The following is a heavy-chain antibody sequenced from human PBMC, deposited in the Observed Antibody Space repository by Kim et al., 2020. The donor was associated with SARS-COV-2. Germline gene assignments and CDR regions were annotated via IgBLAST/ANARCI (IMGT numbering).Heavy chain of an antibody. CDR2: IYDSGNT. V-gene: IGHV4-39*07. CDR1: GGSISSSSYY. D-gene: IGHD7-27*01. CDR3: ATDSGARLVYFDY. Sequence: SETLSLTCTVSGGSISSSSYYWGWIRQPPGKGLEWIGSIYDSGNTYYNPSLKSRLTISVDTSKNQFSLRLSSVTAADTAVYYCATDSGARLVYFDYWGQGTLVTVSS. J-gene: IGHJ4*02.